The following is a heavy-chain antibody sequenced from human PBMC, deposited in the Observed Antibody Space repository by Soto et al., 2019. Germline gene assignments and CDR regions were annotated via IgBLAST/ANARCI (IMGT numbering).Heavy chain of an antibody. CDR3: ATPRGLQLWFPFDY. D-gene: IGHD5-18*01. J-gene: IGHJ4*02. CDR1: GGTFSSYA. CDR2: IIPIFGTA. V-gene: IGHV1-69*06. Sequence: QVQLVQSGAEVKKPGSSVKVSCKASGGTFSSYAISWVRQAPGQGLEWMGGIIPIFGTANYAQKFQGRVTITADKSTSTAYMELSSLRSEDTAVXXXATPRGLQLWFPFDYWGQGTLVTVSS.